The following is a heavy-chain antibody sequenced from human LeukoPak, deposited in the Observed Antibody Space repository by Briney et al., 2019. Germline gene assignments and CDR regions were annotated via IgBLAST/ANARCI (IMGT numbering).Heavy chain of an antibody. J-gene: IGHJ4*02. Sequence: PSETLSLTCTVSGASISSGNYYWTWIRQPAGKGLEWIGRIYTSGSTNYNPSLKSRVTISVETSKNHFSLKLSSVTAADPAVYYCGSCSSSWVLGALDYWGQGTLVTVSS. CDR1: GASISSGNYY. D-gene: IGHD6-13*01. CDR3: GSCSSSWVLGALDY. V-gene: IGHV4-61*02. CDR2: IYTSGST.